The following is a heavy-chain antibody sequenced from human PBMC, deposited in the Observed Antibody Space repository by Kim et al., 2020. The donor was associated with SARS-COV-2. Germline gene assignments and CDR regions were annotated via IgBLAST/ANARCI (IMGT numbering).Heavy chain of an antibody. Sequence: DSVKGRFTISRDNSKNTRYLQMNSLRAEDTAVYYCARDWGQWLVKGFDYWGEGALVTVSS. D-gene: IGHD6-19*01. CDR3: ARDWGQWLVKGFDY. V-gene: IGHV3-30*07. J-gene: IGHJ4*02.